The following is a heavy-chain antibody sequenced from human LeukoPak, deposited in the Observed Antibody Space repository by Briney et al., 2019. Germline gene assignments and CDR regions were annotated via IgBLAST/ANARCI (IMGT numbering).Heavy chain of an antibody. J-gene: IGHJ6*03. V-gene: IGHV4-61*09. Sequence: PSQTLSLTCTVSGGSISSTGYYWTWIRQPAGKGLEWIGHIDNSGSTNCNPSLKSRVTISVDTSKNQFSLNLTSVTAADTAVYYCARDCEFCDLLFYMNVWGEGTTVTVSS. CDR1: GGSISSTGYY. CDR2: IDNSGST. D-gene: IGHD3-16*01. CDR3: ARDCEFCDLLFYMNV.